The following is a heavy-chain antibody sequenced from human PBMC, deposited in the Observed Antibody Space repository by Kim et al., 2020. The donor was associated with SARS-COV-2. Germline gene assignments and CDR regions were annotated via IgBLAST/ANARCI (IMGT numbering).Heavy chain of an antibody. Sequence: SVKVSCKASGGTFSSYAISWVRQAPGQGLEWMGGIIPIFGTANYAQKFQGRVTITADESTSTAYMELSSLRSEDTAVYYCARRSTRQGPSVWGGDPWGRLDVWGQGTTVTVSS. CDR1: GGTFSSYA. D-gene: IGHD2-21*01. CDR3: ARRSTRQGPSVWGGDPWGRLDV. CDR2: IIPIFGTA. J-gene: IGHJ6*02. V-gene: IGHV1-69*13.